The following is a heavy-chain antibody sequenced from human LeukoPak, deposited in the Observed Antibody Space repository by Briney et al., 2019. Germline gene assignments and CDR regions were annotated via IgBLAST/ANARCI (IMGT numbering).Heavy chain of an antibody. CDR1: GYTFNAYY. J-gene: IGHJ5*02. V-gene: IGHV1-2*02. CDR2: INPKSGAT. Sequence: ASVKVSCKTSGYTFNAYYVHWVRQAPGQGLEWMGWINPKSGATKYAQKFQGRVTMTRDTSISTAYMELSRLRSDDTAVYYCARGPQLDWFDPWGQGTLVTVSS. CDR3: ARGPQLDWFDP.